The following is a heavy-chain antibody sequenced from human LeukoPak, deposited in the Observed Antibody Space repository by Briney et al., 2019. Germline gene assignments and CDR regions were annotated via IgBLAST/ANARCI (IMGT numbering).Heavy chain of an antibody. Sequence: GGSLRLSRAASGFSVSSNYISWVRQAPGKGLEWVSVIYSGGSTKYADSVKARFTISRDNSKNTVYLQMNSLRAEDTAVYYCARATLDNWGQGTLVTVSS. CDR1: GFSVSSNY. V-gene: IGHV3-53*01. CDR3: ARATLDN. CDR2: IYSGGST. J-gene: IGHJ4*02.